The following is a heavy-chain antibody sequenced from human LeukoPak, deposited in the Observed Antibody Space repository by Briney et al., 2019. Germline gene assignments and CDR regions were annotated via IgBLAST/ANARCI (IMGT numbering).Heavy chain of an antibody. D-gene: IGHD4-11*01. CDR3: AREGYSNFYPYFDY. CDR2: ISAYNGNT. J-gene: IGHJ4*02. Sequence: ASVKVPCKASGYTFTSYGISWVRQAPGQGLEWMGWISAYNGNTNYAQKLQGRVTMTTDTSTSTAYMELRSLRSDDTAVYYCAREGYSNFYPYFDYWGQGTLVTVSS. V-gene: IGHV1-18*01. CDR1: GYTFTSYG.